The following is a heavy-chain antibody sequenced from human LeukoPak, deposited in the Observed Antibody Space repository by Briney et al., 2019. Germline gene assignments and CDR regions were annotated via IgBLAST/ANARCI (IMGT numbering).Heavy chain of an antibody. V-gene: IGHV3-53*05. D-gene: IGHD6-13*01. CDR3: AKPLIIAATGEFDY. CDR1: GFTVSSNY. CDR2: ISSGVST. Sequence: PGGSLRLSCAASGFTVSSNYMSWVRQAPGKGLEWVSVISSGVSTYYADSVKGRFTISRDISKNTVYLQMNSLRAEDTAVYYCAKPLIIAATGEFDYWGQGTLVTVSS. J-gene: IGHJ4*02.